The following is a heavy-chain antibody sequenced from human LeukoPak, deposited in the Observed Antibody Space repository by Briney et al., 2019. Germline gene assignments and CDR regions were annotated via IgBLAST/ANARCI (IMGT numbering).Heavy chain of an antibody. CDR1: GFTFSSYG. Sequence: GRSLRLCCAASGFTFSSYGMRWVRQAPGKGLEWVAVIWYDGSNKYYADSVKGRFTISRDNSKNTLYLQMNSLRAEDTAVYYCARGISWIQLWGSRFDYWGQGTLVTVSS. V-gene: IGHV3-33*01. CDR2: IWYDGSNK. CDR3: ARGISWIQLWGSRFDY. J-gene: IGHJ4*02. D-gene: IGHD5-18*01.